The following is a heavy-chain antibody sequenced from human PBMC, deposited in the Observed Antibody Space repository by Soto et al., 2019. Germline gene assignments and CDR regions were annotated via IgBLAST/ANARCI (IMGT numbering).Heavy chain of an antibody. Sequence: QVYLVESGGGVVQPGKSLRLSCTVSGFTFPNFAMHWVRQAPGKGPEWVALISSDGNTKYYADSVKGRFTISRDNSKKTLYLQMSGLRIEDSAVFYCAKDHYCSLSGSPSPYYFDYWGQGNLVTVSS. J-gene: IGHJ4*02. CDR2: ISSDGNTK. CDR1: GFTFPNFA. D-gene: IGHD3-10*01. V-gene: IGHV3-30*04. CDR3: AKDHYCSLSGSPSPYYFDY.